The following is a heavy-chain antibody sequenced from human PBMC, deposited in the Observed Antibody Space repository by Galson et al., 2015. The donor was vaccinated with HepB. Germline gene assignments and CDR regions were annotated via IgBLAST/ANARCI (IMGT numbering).Heavy chain of an antibody. Sequence: SVKVSCKASGGTFSSYAISWVRQAPGQGLEWMGGIIPIFGIANYAQKFQGRVTITADESTSTAYMELSSLRSEDTAVYYCATGLLTGYRREGAFDIWGQGTMVTVSS. CDR1: GGTFSSYA. D-gene: IGHD3-9*01. V-gene: IGHV1-69*13. CDR3: ATGLLTGYRREGAFDI. J-gene: IGHJ3*02. CDR2: IIPIFGIA.